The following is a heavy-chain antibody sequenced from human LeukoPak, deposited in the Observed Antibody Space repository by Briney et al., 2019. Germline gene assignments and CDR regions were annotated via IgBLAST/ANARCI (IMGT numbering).Heavy chain of an antibody. V-gene: IGHV1-18*01. Sequence: ASVKVSCKASGHTFTSYGISWVRQAPGQGLEWMGWISAYNGNTNYAQKLQGRVTMTTDTSTSTAYMELRSLRSDDTAVYYCARDKGPDYYYGMDVWGQGTTVTVSS. CDR2: ISAYNGNT. CDR1: GHTFTSYG. CDR3: ARDKGPDYYYGMDV. J-gene: IGHJ6*02.